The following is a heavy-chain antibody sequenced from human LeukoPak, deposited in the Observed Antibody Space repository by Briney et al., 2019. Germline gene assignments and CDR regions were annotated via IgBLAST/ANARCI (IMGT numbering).Heavy chain of an antibody. J-gene: IGHJ4*02. D-gene: IGHD3-3*01. CDR3: PIDLGGFGDYNFLSGSDY. CDR1: GFTYSSFS. V-gene: IGHV3-21*01. CDR2: ISSSSSCI. Sequence: PGGSLRLSCAASGFTYSSFSMNWVRQAPGKGLEWVSSISSSSSCIYYADSVKGRFTVSRDNARRSLYLQINSLRAEDTAVYYCPIDLGGFGDYNFLSGSDYWGQGALVTVSS.